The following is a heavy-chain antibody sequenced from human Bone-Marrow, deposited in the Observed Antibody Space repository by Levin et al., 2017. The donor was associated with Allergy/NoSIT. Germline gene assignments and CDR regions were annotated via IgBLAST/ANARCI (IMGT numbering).Heavy chain of an antibody. J-gene: IGHJ4*02. V-gene: IGHV3-11*01. CDR1: GFKFSDYY. CDR2: IGSSSTTI. Sequence: PGGSLRLSCVGSGFKFSDYYMYWIRQAPGKGLKWVSYIGSSSTTISYADSVQGRFTISRDNARSSLYRQMNSLRAEDTAVYYCARGAGYSSGWFHYWGQGSLVTVSS. D-gene: IGHD6-19*01. CDR3: ARGAGYSSGWFHY.